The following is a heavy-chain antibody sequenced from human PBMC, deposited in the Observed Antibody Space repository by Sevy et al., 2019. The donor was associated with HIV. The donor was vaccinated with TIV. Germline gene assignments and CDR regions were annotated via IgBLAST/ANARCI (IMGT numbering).Heavy chain of an antibody. V-gene: IGHV3-23*01. CDR1: GFTFSSYA. D-gene: IGHD3-9*01. Sequence: GGSLRLSCAASGFTFSSYAMSWVRQAPGKGLEWVSAISGSGGSTYYADPVKGRCTISRGNSKNTLYLQMNRLRAEDTAVYYCANENYDIWTGYYRGSCDHWGQGTVVSVS. CDR3: ANENYDIWTGYYRGSCDH. J-gene: IGHJ4*02. CDR2: ISGSGGST.